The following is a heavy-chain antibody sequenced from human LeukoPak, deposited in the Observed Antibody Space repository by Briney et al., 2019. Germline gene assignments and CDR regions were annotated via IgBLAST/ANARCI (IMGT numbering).Heavy chain of an antibody. J-gene: IGHJ5*02. V-gene: IGHV1-69*05. CDR1: GGTFSSYA. Sequence: GASVKVSCKASGGTFSSYAISWARQAPGQGLEWMGGIIPIFGTTNYAEKFKGRVTMTTDESTTIVYMELSSLRSEDTAVYYCARVTGYSNWFDPWGQGTLVTVSS. D-gene: IGHD4-11*01. CDR2: IIPIFGTT. CDR3: ARVTGYSNWFDP.